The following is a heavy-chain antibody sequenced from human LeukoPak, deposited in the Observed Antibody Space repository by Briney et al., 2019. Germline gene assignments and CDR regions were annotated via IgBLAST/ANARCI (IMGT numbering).Heavy chain of an antibody. CDR2: ISWNSGSI. J-gene: IGHJ6*02. D-gene: IGHD1-26*01. CDR3: AKDLGVGATDYYYGMDV. CDR1: GFTFDDYA. V-gene: IGHV3-9*01. Sequence: GRSLRLSCAASGFTFDDYAMHWVRQAPGKGLEWVSGISWNSGSIGYADSVKGRFTISRDNAKNSLYLQMNSLRAEDTALYYCAKDLGVGATDYYYGMDVWGQGTTVTVSS.